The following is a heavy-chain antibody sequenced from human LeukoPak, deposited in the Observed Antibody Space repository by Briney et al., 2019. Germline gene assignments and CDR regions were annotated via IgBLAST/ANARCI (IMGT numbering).Heavy chain of an antibody. CDR1: GGSISSGGYY. CDR3: ARGGNWAYFDY. V-gene: IGHV4-31*03. CDR2: IYYSGST. J-gene: IGHJ4*02. Sequence: PSETLSLTCTVSGGSISSGGYYWSWIRQHPGKGLEWIGYIYYSGSTYYNPSLKSRVTISVDTSKNQFSLKLSSVTAADTAVYYCARGGNWAYFDYWGQGTLVTVSS. D-gene: IGHD7-27*01.